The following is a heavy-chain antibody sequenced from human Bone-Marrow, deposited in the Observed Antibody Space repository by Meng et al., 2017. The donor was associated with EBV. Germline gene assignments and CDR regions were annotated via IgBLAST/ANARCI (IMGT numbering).Heavy chain of an antibody. CDR3: ARDLANDYGDYYFDY. J-gene: IGHJ4*02. V-gene: IGHV4-4*02. Sequence: QWQLEVSGPGRGTRSGALSLTCAVSCGSSSKSSWWSWVPQPPGKGLEWIGEIYHSGSTNYNPSLKSRVTISVDKSKNQFSLKLSSVTAADTAVYYCARDLANDYGDYYFDYWGQGSLVTVSS. CDR1: CGSSSKSSW. D-gene: IGHD4-17*01. CDR2: IYHSGST.